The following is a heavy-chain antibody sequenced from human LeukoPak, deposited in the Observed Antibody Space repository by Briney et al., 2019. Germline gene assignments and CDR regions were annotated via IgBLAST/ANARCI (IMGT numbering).Heavy chain of an antibody. Sequence: GGSLRLSCAASGFTFNSYEMNWVRQAPGKGLEWISYISTSGSTRYYADSVKGRFTISRDNTENSLYLQMNSLRAEDTAVYYCARGDGGYYYGMDVGGKETTVTVPS. CDR1: GFTFNSYE. CDR2: ISTSGSTR. D-gene: IGHD4-23*01. J-gene: IGHJ6*04. V-gene: IGHV3-48*03. CDR3: ARGDGGYYYGMDV.